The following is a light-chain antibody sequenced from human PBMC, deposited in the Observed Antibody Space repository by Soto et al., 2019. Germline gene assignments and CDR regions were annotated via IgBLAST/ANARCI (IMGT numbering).Light chain of an antibody. CDR1: SGDVGGYNY. CDR3: SSNASSNNDV. Sequence: QSALTQPPSASGSPGQSVTISCTGTSGDVGGYNYVSWYQQHPGKAPKLMIFEVSERPSGVPDRFSASKSGNTASLTVSGLQAEDEADYYCSSNASSNNDVFGTGTKVTVL. V-gene: IGLV2-8*01. J-gene: IGLJ1*01. CDR2: EVS.